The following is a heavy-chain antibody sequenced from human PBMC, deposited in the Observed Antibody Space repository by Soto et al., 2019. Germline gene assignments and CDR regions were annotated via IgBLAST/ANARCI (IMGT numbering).Heavy chain of an antibody. CDR2: IKSKTDGGTT. Sequence: GGSLRLSCAASGFTFSNAWMSWVRQAPGKGLEWVGRIKSKTDGGTTDYAAPVKGRFTISRDDSKNTLYLQMNSLKTEDTAVYYCTTAITDLWAFDYWGQGTLVTVSS. V-gene: IGHV3-15*01. CDR3: TTAITDLWAFDY. CDR1: GFTFSNAW. J-gene: IGHJ4*02. D-gene: IGHD3-16*01.